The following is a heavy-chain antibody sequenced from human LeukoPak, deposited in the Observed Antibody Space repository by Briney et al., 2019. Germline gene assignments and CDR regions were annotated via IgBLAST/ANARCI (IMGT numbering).Heavy chain of an antibody. D-gene: IGHD2-2*01. CDR3: ARGCSSTSCYYYYGMDV. CDR2: IIPILGIA. J-gene: IGHJ6*02. CDR1: GGTFSSYA. V-gene: IGHV1-69*04. Sequence: SVKVSCKASGGTFSSYAISWVRQAPGQGLEWMGRIIPILGIANYAQKFQGRVTITADKSTSTAYMELSSLRSEDAAVYDCARGCSSTSCYYYYGMDVWGQGTTVTVAS.